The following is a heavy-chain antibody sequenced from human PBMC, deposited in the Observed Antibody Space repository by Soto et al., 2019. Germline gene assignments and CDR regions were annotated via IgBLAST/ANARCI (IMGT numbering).Heavy chain of an antibody. Sequence: GGSLRLSCAASGFIINRDALSWVRQAPGKGLEWVAAINDRGDTTHYADSVKGRFTISRDTSKNTLYLQMNTLRAEDTAVYYCAKDKHGTTFFDYWGRGTLVTVSS. D-gene: IGHD1-1*01. CDR2: INDRGDTT. CDR3: AKDKHGTTFFDY. J-gene: IGHJ4*02. CDR1: GFIINRDA. V-gene: IGHV3-23*01.